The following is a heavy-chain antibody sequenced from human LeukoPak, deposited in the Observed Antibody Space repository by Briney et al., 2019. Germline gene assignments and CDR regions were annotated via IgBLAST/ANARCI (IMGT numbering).Heavy chain of an antibody. D-gene: IGHD3-22*01. CDR1: GFTFSSYA. J-gene: IGHJ6*03. CDR3: ARDSSEGDYDSGAPAIYYYYYYMDV. V-gene: IGHV3-30*04. CDR2: ISYDGSNK. Sequence: GGSLSLSCAASGFTFSSYAMHWVRQAPGKGLEWVAVISYDGSNKYYADSVKGRFTISRDNSKNTLYLQMNSLRAEDTAVYYCARDSSEGDYDSGAPAIYYYYYYMDVWGKGTTVTVSS.